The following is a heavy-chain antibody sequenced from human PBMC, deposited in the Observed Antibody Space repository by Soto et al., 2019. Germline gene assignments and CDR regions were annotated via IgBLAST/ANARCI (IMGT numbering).Heavy chain of an antibody. CDR3: TSRRDWTAVDPLDY. CDR2: IFSGGST. J-gene: IGHJ4*02. V-gene: IGHV3-66*01. D-gene: IGHD5-18*01. Sequence: PGGSLRLSCAASGFSVSSNYMSWVRQAPGKGLEWVSIIFSGGSTYYADSVKGRFSISRDDSKNTVYLQMNSLKIDDTAVYFCTSRRDWTAVDPLDYWGLGTLVTVSS. CDR1: GFSVSSNY.